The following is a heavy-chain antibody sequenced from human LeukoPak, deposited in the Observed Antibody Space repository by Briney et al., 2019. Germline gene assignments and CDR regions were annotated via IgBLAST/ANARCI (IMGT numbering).Heavy chain of an antibody. CDR3: ARARGSGRIGYYYYGMDV. V-gene: IGHV4-59*01. Sequence: KSSETLSLTCTVPGGSISSYYWSWIRQPPGKGLEWIGYIYYSGSTNYNPSLKSRVTISVDTSKNQFSLKLSSVTAADTAVYYCARARGSGRIGYYYYGMDVWGQGTTVTVSS. J-gene: IGHJ6*02. CDR1: GGSISSYY. D-gene: IGHD3-10*01. CDR2: IYYSGST.